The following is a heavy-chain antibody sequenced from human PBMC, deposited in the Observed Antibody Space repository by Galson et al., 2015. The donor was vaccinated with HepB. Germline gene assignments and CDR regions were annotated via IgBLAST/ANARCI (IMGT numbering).Heavy chain of an antibody. J-gene: IGHJ6*02. D-gene: IGHD2-15*01. CDR1: GFSFNAFW. CDR3: ARGHYGLDV. V-gene: IGHV3-7*01. CDR2: MREDGSGI. Sequence: SLRLSCAASGFSFNAFWMSWVRQAPGKGLGWVAHMREDGSGIQYMDSVKGRFTISRDNAKNSLYLQMNSLGAEDTAVYYCARGHYGLDVWGQGTTVTVSS.